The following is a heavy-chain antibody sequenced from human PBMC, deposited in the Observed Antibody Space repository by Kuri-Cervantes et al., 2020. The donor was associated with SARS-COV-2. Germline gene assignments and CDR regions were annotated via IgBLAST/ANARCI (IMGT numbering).Heavy chain of an antibody. J-gene: IGHJ5*02. Sequence: ASVKVSCKASGYTFTGYYMHWVRQAPGQGLEWMGWINPNSGGTNYAQKFQGWVTMTEDTSTDTAYMELSSLRSEDTAVYYCATTSPYDSSGINWFDPWGQGTLVTVSS. D-gene: IGHD3-22*01. CDR1: GYTFTGYY. CDR2: INPNSGGT. CDR3: ATTSPYDSSGINWFDP. V-gene: IGHV1-2*04.